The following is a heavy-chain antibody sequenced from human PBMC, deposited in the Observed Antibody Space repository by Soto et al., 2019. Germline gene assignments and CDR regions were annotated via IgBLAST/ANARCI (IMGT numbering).Heavy chain of an antibody. Sequence: SETLSLTCTVSGGSISSSSYYWGWIRQPPGKGLEWIGSIYYSGSTYYNPSLKSRVTISVDMSKNQFSLKLSSVTAADTAVYYCARHHYYGSGSYWGAYYYYGMDVWGQGTTVTVSS. J-gene: IGHJ6*02. CDR2: IYYSGST. CDR1: GGSISSSSYY. D-gene: IGHD3-10*01. V-gene: IGHV4-39*01. CDR3: ARHHYYGSGSYWGAYYYYGMDV.